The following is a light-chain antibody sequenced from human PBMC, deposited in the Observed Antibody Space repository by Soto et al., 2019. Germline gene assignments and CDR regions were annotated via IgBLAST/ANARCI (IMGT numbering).Light chain of an antibody. CDR1: SSDVGSYNL. V-gene: IGLV2-23*02. Sequence: QSVLTQPASVSGAAGQSITISCAGTSSDVGSYNLVSWYQQHPGKAPRLIIFEVNKRPSGVSNRFSGSKSGNTASLTISSLQAEDEAGYYCCSSTPTATYVFGTGTKVTVL. J-gene: IGLJ1*01. CDR3: CSSTPTATYV. CDR2: EVN.